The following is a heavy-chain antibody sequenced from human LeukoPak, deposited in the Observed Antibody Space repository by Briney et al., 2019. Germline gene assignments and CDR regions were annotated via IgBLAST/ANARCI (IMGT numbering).Heavy chain of an antibody. V-gene: IGHV3-30*18. Sequence: PGGSLRLSCAASGFTFSSYGMHWVRQAPGKGLEWVAVISYDGSNKYYADSVKGRFTISRDNSKNTLYLQMNSLRAEDTAVYYCAEDTSLDYYYGMDVWGQGTTVTVSS. J-gene: IGHJ6*02. CDR2: ISYDGSNK. CDR3: AEDTSLDYYYGMDV. CDR1: GFTFSSYG.